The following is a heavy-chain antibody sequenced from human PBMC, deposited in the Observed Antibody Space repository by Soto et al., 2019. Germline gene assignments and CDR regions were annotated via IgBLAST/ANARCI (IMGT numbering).Heavy chain of an antibody. D-gene: IGHD5-12*01. CDR2: ISAYNGKT. CDR1: XXXFTSYG. V-gene: IGHV1-18*01. CDR3: ARGGDVNYYHGMDV. Sequence: QVQLVQSGGEVKKPGASVKLSCTXSXXXFTSYGISWXRQAPGQGLEWMGWISAYNGKTNYAQNVQGRVTMTTDTSTRTAYMDLRSLRSDDTAVYYCARGGDVNYYHGMDVWGQGTTVTVSS. J-gene: IGHJ6*02.